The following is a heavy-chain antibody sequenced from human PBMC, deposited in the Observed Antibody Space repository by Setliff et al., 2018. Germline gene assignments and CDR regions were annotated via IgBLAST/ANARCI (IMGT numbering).Heavy chain of an antibody. CDR1: GGSFSGYY. Sequence: PSETLSLTCAVYGGSFSGYYWNWMRQPPGKGLEWIGEINHSGSTNYNPSLKSRVTTSVDTSKNQFSLDLSSVTAADTAVYFCARGPPVVSGSSAWYINYWGQGTLVTVSS. V-gene: IGHV4-34*01. CDR2: INHSGST. D-gene: IGHD6-19*01. J-gene: IGHJ4*02. CDR3: ARGPPVVSGSSAWYINY.